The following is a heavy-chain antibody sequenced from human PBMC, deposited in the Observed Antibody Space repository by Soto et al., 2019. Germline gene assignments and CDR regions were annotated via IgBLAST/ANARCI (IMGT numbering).Heavy chain of an antibody. CDR1: AFTFSNYA. Sequence: PGGSLRLSCAASAFTFSNYAMTWVRQAPGKGLEWVSVITAGGGTTYYADSVKGRFTISRDNSKNTLYLQMNSLRAEDTAVYYCAKYGPTVVTRAFDSWGQGTLVTVSS. D-gene: IGHD2-21*02. V-gene: IGHV3-23*01. CDR2: ITAGGGTT. CDR3: AKYGPTVVTRAFDS. J-gene: IGHJ4*02.